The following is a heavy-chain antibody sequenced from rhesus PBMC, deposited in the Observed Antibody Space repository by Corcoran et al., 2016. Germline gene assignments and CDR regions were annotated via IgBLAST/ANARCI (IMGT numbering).Heavy chain of an antibody. Sequence: QVKLQQWGEGLVKPSESLSLTCAVYGGSITGYYLSWFRHTPGKGLEWIANIDGNILLTSYNPSIKNRVTISKDTSKNQFSLKLNSVTAADTAVYCCVRGPYGASVLEFCGQGVLVTVSS. D-gene: IGHD4-29*01. CDR3: VRGPYGASVLEF. CDR1: GGSITGYY. J-gene: IGHJ4*01. CDR2: IDGNILLT. V-gene: IGHV4-81*01.